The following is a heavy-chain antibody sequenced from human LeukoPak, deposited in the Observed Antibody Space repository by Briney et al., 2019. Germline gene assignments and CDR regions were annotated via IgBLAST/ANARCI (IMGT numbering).Heavy chain of an antibody. D-gene: IGHD5-18*01. CDR3: AKAVGGYSYGSANDY. J-gene: IGHJ4*02. CDR1: GFTFSSYA. Sequence: GGSLRLSCAASGFTFSSYAMSWVRQAPGKGLEWVSVISGSGGSTYYADSVKGRFTISRDNSKNTLYLQMNSLRAEDTAVYYCAKAVGGYSYGSANDYWGQGTLVTVSS. V-gene: IGHV3-23*01. CDR2: ISGSGGST.